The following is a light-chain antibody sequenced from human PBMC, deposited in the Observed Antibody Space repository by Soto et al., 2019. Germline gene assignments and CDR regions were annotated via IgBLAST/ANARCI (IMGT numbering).Light chain of an antibody. CDR1: QSISSY. V-gene: IGKV1-39*01. J-gene: IGKJ3*01. CDR2: AAS. CDR3: QESYSSHFT. Sequence: DIQMTQSPSSLSASVGDRVTITCRASQSISSYLNWYQQKPGKAPNLLIYAASSLQSGVPSKFRGNGAGTDFTLTISSLHPEDFATYYCQESYSSHFTFGPGTKVDS.